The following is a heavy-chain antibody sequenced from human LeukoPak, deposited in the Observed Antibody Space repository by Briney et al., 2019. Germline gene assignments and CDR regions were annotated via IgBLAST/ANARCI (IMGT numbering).Heavy chain of an antibody. Sequence: ASETLSLTCAVSGYSISSGYYWGWIRQPPGKGLEWIGSIYHSGSTYYNPSLKSRVTISVDTSKNQFSLKLTSVTAADTAVYYCARSLPSYSSSWYDWGQGTLVTVSS. J-gene: IGHJ4*02. CDR1: GYSISSGYY. V-gene: IGHV4-38-2*01. D-gene: IGHD6-13*01. CDR3: ARSLPSYSSSWYD. CDR2: IYHSGST.